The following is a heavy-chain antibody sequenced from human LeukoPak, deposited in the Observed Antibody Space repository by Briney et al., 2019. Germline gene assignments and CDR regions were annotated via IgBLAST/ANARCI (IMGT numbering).Heavy chain of an antibody. CDR1: GLHVSGNY. CDR2: IYRGGDT. V-gene: IGHV3-53*01. J-gene: IGHJ4*02. Sequence: GGPLRLSCAPSGLHVSGNYMSWVRQAPGKALEWVSVIYRGGDTYYADSVKGRFTVSRDISKNTLYLQMNSLRAEDTAVYYCASISNWGQGILVTVSS. CDR3: ASISN.